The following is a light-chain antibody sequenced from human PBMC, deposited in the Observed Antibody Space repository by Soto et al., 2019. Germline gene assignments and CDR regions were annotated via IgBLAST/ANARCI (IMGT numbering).Light chain of an antibody. CDR2: DVS. CDR1: SSDVGGYNY. Sequence: QSALTQPASVSGSPGQSITISCTGTSSDVGGYNYVSWYQQHPGKAPKLMIYDVSNRPSGVSNRFSGSKSGNTASLTISGLQAEDEADYYCSSYTSSSTQFGGVTKLTVL. V-gene: IGLV2-14*01. CDR3: SSYTSSSTQ. J-gene: IGLJ2*01.